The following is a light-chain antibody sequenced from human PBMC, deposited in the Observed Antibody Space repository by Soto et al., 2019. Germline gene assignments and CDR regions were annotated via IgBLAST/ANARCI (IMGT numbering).Light chain of an antibody. Sequence: QSVLTQPASVSGSPGQSITISYSGTSSDVGTYNYVSWYQQHPGKAPKLVIYEVSNRPSGVSNRFSGSKSGNTASLTISGLQAEDEADYYCGSYTSTSTLVVFGGGTKLTVL. CDR2: EVS. J-gene: IGLJ3*02. V-gene: IGLV2-14*01. CDR3: GSYTSTSTLVV. CDR1: SSDVGTYNY.